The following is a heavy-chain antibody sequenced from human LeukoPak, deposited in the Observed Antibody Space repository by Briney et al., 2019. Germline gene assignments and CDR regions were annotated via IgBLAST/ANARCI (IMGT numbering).Heavy chain of an antibody. CDR1: GGTFSSYA. CDR3: ARGGPALLNDPYYFDY. CDR2: IIPIFGTA. V-gene: IGHV1-69*13. J-gene: IGHJ4*02. Sequence: GASVKVSCKASGGTFSSYAISWVRQAPGQGLEWMGGIIPIFGTANYAQKFQGRVTITADESTSTAYMELSSLRSEDTAVYYCARGGPALLNDPYYFDYWGQGTLVTVSS. D-gene: IGHD3-10*01.